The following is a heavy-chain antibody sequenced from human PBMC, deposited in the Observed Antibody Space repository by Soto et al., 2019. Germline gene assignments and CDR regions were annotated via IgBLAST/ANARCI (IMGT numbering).Heavy chain of an antibody. V-gene: IGHV4-59*01. CDR2: SYNSGST. Sequence: PSETLSLTCTVSGGSISSYYWSCIRRPPGKGLEWIVYSYNSGSTHSNPSLQSRVTTSVDTSKNQFSLKLSSVTAADTGIYYCARARMTMVREVIKYNMDVWGQVTTVTVSS. J-gene: IGHJ6*02. D-gene: IGHD3-10*01. CDR1: GGSISSYY. CDR3: ARARMTMVREVIKYNMDV.